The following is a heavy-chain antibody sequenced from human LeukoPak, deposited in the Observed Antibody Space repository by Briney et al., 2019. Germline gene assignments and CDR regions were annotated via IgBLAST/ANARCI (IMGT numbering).Heavy chain of an antibody. CDR3: ARWYCSSTSCRAFDY. J-gene: IGHJ4*02. CDR1: GFTFSNYT. Sequence: PGGSLRLSCAASGFTFSNYTMNWVRQAPGKGLEWVSSISGSSRYIYYAGSMKGRFTISRDNAKNSLYLQLNSLRAEDTAVYYCARWYCSSTSCRAFDYWGQGTLVTVSS. CDR2: ISGSSRYI. D-gene: IGHD2-2*01. V-gene: IGHV3-21*01.